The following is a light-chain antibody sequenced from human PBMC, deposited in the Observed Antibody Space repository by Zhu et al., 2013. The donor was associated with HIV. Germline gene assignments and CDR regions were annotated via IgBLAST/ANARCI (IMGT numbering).Light chain of an antibody. J-gene: IGKJ5*01. CDR2: SSS. Sequence: AIRMTQSPSSLSASTGDRVTLTCRASEDIVTFLAWYQQKPGKAPKLLLHSSSILQSGVPSRFSGGGSGTDFTLTINCLQSEDFATYYCQQYNSYSPITFGQGTRVDIK. CDR1: EDIVTF. CDR3: QQYNSYSPIT. V-gene: IGKV1-8*01.